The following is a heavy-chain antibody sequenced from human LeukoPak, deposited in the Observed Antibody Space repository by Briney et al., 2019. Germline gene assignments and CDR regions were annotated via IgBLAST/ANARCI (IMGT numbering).Heavy chain of an antibody. D-gene: IGHD5-24*01. Sequence: PGGSLRLSCAASGFTFSSYGMHWVRQAPGKGLEWVAFIRYDGSNKYYADSVKGRFTISRDNSKKTLYLQMNSLRAEDTAVYYCAKDRRDGYKGPLDYWGQGTLVTVSS. V-gene: IGHV3-30*02. CDR1: GFTFSSYG. CDR3: AKDRRDGYKGPLDY. CDR2: IRYDGSNK. J-gene: IGHJ4*02.